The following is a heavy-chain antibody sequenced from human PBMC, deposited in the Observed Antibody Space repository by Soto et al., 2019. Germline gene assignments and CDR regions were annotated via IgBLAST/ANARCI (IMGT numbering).Heavy chain of an antibody. Sequence: GGSLRLSCAASGFTFSSYAMSWVRQAPGKGLEWVSAISGSGGSTYYADSVKGRFTISRDNSKNTLYLQMNSLRAEDTAVYYCAKDPRSSGWLPLDYWGQGTLVTVSS. CDR2: ISGSGGST. CDR1: GFTFSSYA. CDR3: AKDPRSSGWLPLDY. J-gene: IGHJ4*02. V-gene: IGHV3-23*01. D-gene: IGHD6-19*01.